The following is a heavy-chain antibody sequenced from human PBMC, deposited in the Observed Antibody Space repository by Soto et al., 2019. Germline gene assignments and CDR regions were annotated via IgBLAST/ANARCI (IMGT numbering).Heavy chain of an antibody. V-gene: IGHV1-2*02. CDR1: GYTFTGHY. J-gene: IGHJ4*02. CDR2: IGPESGAT. Sequence: ASVKVSCKASGYTFTGHYIHWVRQAPEQGPEWMGEIGPESGATRYAQKFQGRVTMTRDMSITTVFMELNNLSPDDTAVYYCGRGRSGQIVVFYWGQGTPVTVSS. D-gene: IGHD1-26*01. CDR3: GRGRSGQIVVFY.